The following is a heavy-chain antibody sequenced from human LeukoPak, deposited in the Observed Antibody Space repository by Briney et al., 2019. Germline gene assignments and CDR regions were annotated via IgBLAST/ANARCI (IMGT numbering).Heavy chain of an antibody. CDR1: GGTFSSYA. Sequence: ASVKVSCKASGGTFSSYAISWVRQAPGQGFEWMGWINPNDGDTNYAQKFQGRVTMTRDTSISTAHMEVSRLQSDDTAVYYCARANFLYCSSSTCLFDYWGQGTLVTVSS. CDR3: ARANFLYCSSSTCLFDY. J-gene: IGHJ4*02. V-gene: IGHV1-2*02. CDR2: INPNDGDT. D-gene: IGHD2-2*01.